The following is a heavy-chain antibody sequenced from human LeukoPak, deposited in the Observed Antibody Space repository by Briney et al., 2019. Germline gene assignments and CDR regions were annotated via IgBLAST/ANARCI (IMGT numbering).Heavy chain of an antibody. CDR3: ARSRSSGWLYYYYYYMDV. Sequence: ASVTVSCKASGYTFTSYDINWVRQAPGQGLEWMGWMNPNSGNTGYAQKFQGRVTMTRNTSISTAYMELSSLRSEDTAVYYCARSRSSGWLYYYYYYMDVWGKGTTATVSS. CDR2: MNPNSGNT. V-gene: IGHV1-8*01. D-gene: IGHD6-19*01. J-gene: IGHJ6*03. CDR1: GYTFTSYD.